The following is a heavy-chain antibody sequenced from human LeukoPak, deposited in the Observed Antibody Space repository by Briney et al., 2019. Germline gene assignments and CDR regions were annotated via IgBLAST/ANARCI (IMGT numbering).Heavy chain of an antibody. V-gene: IGHV3-23*01. J-gene: IGHJ5*02. Sequence: PGGSLRLPCAASGFTFSSYAMSWVRQAPGKGLEWVSSISGSGGSTYYADSVKGRFTISRDTSNNTLYLQMNSLRAEDTAVYYCAKDRRESGTYNWFDPWGQGTLVTVSS. D-gene: IGHD1-7*01. CDR3: AKDRRESGTYNWFDP. CDR2: ISGSGGST. CDR1: GFTFSSYA.